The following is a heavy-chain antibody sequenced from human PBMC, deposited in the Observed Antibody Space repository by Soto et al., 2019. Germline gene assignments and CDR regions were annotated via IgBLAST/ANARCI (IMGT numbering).Heavy chain of an antibody. CDR2: INSDESSI. Sequence: PGGSLRLSCAASGFTFSSYWMHWVRQAPGKGLVWVSRINSDESSITYADSVKGRFTISRDNAKNTLYLQMNSLRAEDTAVYYCTRTQSTQAMDVWGQGTTVTV. CDR1: GFTFSSYW. CDR3: TRTQSTQAMDV. J-gene: IGHJ6*02. D-gene: IGHD4-17*01. V-gene: IGHV3-74*03.